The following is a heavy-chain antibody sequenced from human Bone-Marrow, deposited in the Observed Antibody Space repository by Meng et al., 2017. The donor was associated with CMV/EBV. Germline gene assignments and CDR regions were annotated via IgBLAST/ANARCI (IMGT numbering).Heavy chain of an antibody. CDR1: GFMFDDYG. CDR2: INWNGGST. J-gene: IGHJ6*02. D-gene: IGHD1-26*01. Sequence: GESLKISCVASGFMFDDYGMSWVRQAPGKGLEWVSGINWNGGSTDYADSVKGRFTISRDNAKNSLYLHMNSLRVEDTALYHCARNVGYYYGMDVWGQGTTVTVSS. V-gene: IGHV3-20*01. CDR3: ARNVGYYYGMDV.